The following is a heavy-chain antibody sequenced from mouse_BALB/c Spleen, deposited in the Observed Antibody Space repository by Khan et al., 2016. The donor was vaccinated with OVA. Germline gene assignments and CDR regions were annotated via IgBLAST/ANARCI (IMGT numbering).Heavy chain of an antibody. CDR1: GFTLTSYG. CDR2: ICAGGST. J-gene: IGHJ2*01. V-gene: IGHV2-9*02. Sequence: QMQLEQSGPGLVTPSHTLYITCTASGFTLTSYGVHWVRQPPGKGLEWLGLICAGGSTNYYYAIMSSLTISKDNSKSQVFLKMNSLRTDDTAMYYCARLEDIWGQGTTLTVSS. CDR3: ARLEDI. D-gene: IGHD1-3*01.